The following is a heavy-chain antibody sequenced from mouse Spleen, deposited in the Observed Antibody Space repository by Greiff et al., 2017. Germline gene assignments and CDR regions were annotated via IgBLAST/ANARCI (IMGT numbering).Heavy chain of an antibody. J-gene: IGHJ2*01. CDR3: ARGGYDGYGYFDY. CDR2: IHPNSGST. V-gene: IGHV1-64*01. D-gene: IGHD2-3*01. Sequence: QVQLQQPGAELVKPGASVKLSCKASGYTFTSYWMHWVKQRPGQGLEWIGMIHPNSGSTNYNEKFKSKATLTVDKSSSTAYMQLSSLTSEDSAVYYCARGGYDGYGYFDYWGQGTTLTVSS. CDR1: GYTFTSYW.